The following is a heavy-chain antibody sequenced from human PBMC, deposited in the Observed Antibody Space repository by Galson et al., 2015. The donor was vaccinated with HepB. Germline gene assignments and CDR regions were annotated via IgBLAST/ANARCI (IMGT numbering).Heavy chain of an antibody. CDR1: GFTFSSYA. CDR2: ISSSSSTI. V-gene: IGHV3-48*02. D-gene: IGHD3-9*01. J-gene: IGHJ4*02. Sequence: SLRLSCAASGFTFSSYAMSWVRQAPGKGLEWVSYISSSSSTIYYADSVKGRFTISRDNAKNSLYLQMNSLRDEDTAVYYCARKSRGYYDILIGYQRGHFDYWGQGTLVTVSS. CDR3: ARKSRGYYDILIGYQRGHFDY.